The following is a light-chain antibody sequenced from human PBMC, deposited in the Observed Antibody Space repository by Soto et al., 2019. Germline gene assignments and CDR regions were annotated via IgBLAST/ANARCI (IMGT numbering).Light chain of an antibody. CDR2: GAS. CDR1: QSVSSGY. V-gene: IGKV3-20*01. J-gene: IGKJ1*01. Sequence: EIVLTQSPGTLSLSPGAKAALSCRASQSVSSGYLAWYQQKPGQAPRLLIYGASSRATGIPDRFSGSGSGTDFTLTISRLEPEDFAVYYCQQYGSSPRTFGQGTKVDIK. CDR3: QQYGSSPRT.